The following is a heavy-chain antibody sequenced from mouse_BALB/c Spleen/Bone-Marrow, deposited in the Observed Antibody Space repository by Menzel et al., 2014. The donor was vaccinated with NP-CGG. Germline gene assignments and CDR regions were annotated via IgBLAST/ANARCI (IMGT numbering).Heavy chain of an antibody. CDR2: NNPGSGGT. J-gene: IGHJ4*01. V-gene: IGHV1-54*03. CDR1: GYAFTNYL. D-gene: IGHD2-3*01. Sequence: VKLMESGAELVRPGTSVKVSCKASGYAFTNYLIEWVKQRPGQGLEWIGVNNPGSGGTNYNEKFKGKATLTADKSSSTVYMQLSCLTSDDSAVYFCARSIYDGYSEAMDYWGQGTSVTVSS. CDR3: ARSIYDGYSEAMDY.